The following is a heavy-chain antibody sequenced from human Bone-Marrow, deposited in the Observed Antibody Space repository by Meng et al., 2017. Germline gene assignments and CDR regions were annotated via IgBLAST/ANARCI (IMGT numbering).Heavy chain of an antibody. CDR1: GGSISSYY. CDR2: IYTSGST. J-gene: IGHJ4*02. D-gene: IGHD3-16*02. V-gene: IGHV4-4*07. CDR3: AGGGDYYDYVWGSYRYNDY. Sequence: SETLSLTCTVSGGSISSYYWSWIRQPAGKGLEWIGRIYTSGSTNYNPSLKSRVTMSVDTSKNQFSLKLSSVTAAATAVYYCAGGGDYYDYVWGSYRYNDYWGQGTLVTVSS.